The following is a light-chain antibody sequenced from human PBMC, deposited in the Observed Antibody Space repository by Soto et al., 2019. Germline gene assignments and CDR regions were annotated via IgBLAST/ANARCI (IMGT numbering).Light chain of an antibody. J-gene: IGLJ1*01. V-gene: IGLV2-14*01. CDR1: SSDVGGDKY. Sequence: QSALTQPASVSGSPGQSITISCAGTSSDVGGDKYVSWYQQNPGKAPKLIIYEVSSRPSGVSNRFSGSKSGNTASLTISGLQAEDEADYYCSSYTSTSTLYVFGSGTKVTVL. CDR3: SSYTSTSTLYV. CDR2: EVS.